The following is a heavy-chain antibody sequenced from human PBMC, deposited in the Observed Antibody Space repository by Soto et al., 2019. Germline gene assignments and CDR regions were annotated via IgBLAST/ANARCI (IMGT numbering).Heavy chain of an antibody. CDR2: ISSSSSYI. Sequence: PGGSLRLSCAASGFTFSSFGMNWVRQAPGKGLEWVSSISSSSSYIYYADSVKGRFTISRDNSKNTLYLQMNSLRAEDTAVYYCAKDVLRFLEWLAFYGMDVWGQGTTVTVSS. CDR1: GFTFSSFG. J-gene: IGHJ6*02. CDR3: AKDVLRFLEWLAFYGMDV. V-gene: IGHV3-21*01. D-gene: IGHD3-3*01.